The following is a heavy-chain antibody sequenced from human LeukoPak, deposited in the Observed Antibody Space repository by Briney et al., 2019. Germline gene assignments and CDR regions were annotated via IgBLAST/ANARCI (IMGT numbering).Heavy chain of an antibody. D-gene: IGHD6-19*01. V-gene: IGHV3-23*01. CDR2: ISGSGGST. CDR1: GFTFSSYA. J-gene: IGHJ4*02. CDR3: AKDLRGIAVAGTLIDY. Sequence: GGSLRLSCAASGFTFSSYAKSWVRQAPGKGLEWVSAISGSGGSTYYADSVKGRFTISRDNSKNTLYLQMNSLRAEDTAVYYCAKDLRGIAVAGTLIDYWGQGTLVTVSS.